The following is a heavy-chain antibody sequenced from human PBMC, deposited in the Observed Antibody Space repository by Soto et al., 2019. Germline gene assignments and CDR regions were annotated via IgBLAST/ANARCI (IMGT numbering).Heavy chain of an antibody. J-gene: IGHJ4*02. Sequence: SVKVSCKASGGTFSSYAISWVRQAPGQGLEWMGGIIPIFGTANYAQKFQGRVTITADESTSTAYMELSSLRSEDTAVYYCARSRANYYDSSGYSLPLDYWGQGTLVTVSS. CDR2: IIPIFGTA. CDR1: GGTFSSYA. CDR3: ARSRANYYDSSGYSLPLDY. V-gene: IGHV1-69*13. D-gene: IGHD3-22*01.